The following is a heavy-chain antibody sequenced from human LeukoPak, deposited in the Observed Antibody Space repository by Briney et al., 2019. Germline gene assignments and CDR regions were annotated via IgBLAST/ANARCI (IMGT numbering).Heavy chain of an antibody. V-gene: IGHV1-69*05. CDR3: ARDSGSYLYFDY. D-gene: IGHD1-26*01. CDR1: GGTFSSYA. CDR2: VIPILGTA. Sequence: SVKVSCKASGGTFSSYAISWVRQAPGQGLEWMGGVIPILGTANYAQKFQGRVTITTDESTSTAYMELSSLRSEDTAVYYCARDSGSYLYFDYWGQGTLVTVSS. J-gene: IGHJ4*02.